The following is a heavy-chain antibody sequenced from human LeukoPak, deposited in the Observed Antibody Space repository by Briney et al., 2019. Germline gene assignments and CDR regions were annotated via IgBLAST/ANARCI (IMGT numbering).Heavy chain of an antibody. D-gene: IGHD3-9*01. CDR1: GFTFSSYG. CDR2: ISYDGSSE. Sequence: PGGSLRLSCAASGFTFSSYGIHWVRQAPGKGLEWVALISYDGSSEYYADSVKGRFTISRDDSKNTLYMQMNSLRAEGTAVYYCAKSSDLLTGYYSYFEYWGHGTLVTVAS. CDR3: AKSSDLLTGYYSYFEY. V-gene: IGHV3-30*18. J-gene: IGHJ4*01.